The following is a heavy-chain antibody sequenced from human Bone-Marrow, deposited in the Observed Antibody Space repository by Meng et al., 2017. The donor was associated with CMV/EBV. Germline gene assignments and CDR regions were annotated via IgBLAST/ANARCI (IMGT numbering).Heavy chain of an antibody. V-gene: IGHV1-8*01. J-gene: IGHJ6*02. D-gene: IGHD5-18*01. CDR2: MNPNSGNT. CDR3: ARVGIQLWLLSPTRGMDV. CDR1: GYTFTTYD. Sequence: ASVKVSCKASGYTFTTYDINWVRQATGQGLEWMGWMNPNSGNTGYAQKFQGRVTMTTDTSTSTAYMELRSLRSDDTAVYYCARVGIQLWLLSPTRGMDVWGQGTTVTVSS.